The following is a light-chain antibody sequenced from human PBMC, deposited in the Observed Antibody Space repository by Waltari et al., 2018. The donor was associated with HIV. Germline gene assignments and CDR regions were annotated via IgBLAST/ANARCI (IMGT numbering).Light chain of an antibody. Sequence: IVMTQSPATLSVSPGERVPLPSRPSQIFSTSLAWYQQRPGQGPRLLIYDAATRATDVPARYSGSGSGTELILTIASRQSEDSATYYCQQYNNRPRGNTFGQGTKVEI. CDR3: QQYNNRPRGNT. CDR1: QIFSTS. J-gene: IGKJ2*01. CDR2: DAA. V-gene: IGKV3-15*01.